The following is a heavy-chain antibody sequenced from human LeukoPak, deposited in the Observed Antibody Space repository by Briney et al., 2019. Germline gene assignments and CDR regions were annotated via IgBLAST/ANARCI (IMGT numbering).Heavy chain of an antibody. CDR2: VNPNSGHT. Sequence: ASVKVSCKASGYTFTSYDVNWVRQATGQGLEWMGWVNPNSGHTGYAQKFQGRVTMTTNTSISTAYMELSSLRSEDTAVYYCARGAPGPYCSGGSCPYFDYWGRGTLVSVSS. V-gene: IGHV1-8*01. CDR1: GYTFTSYD. J-gene: IGHJ4*02. CDR3: ARGAPGPYCSGGSCPYFDY. D-gene: IGHD2-15*01.